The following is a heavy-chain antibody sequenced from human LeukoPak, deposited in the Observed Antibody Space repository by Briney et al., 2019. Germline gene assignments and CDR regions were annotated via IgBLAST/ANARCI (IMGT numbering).Heavy chain of an antibody. CDR3: ARSEWFDC. J-gene: IGHJ4*02. Sequence: GGSLRLSCSASGFNFSSYAMHWVRQAPGKGLEWVAVMLYDGSKKYYADSVKGRFTISRDNSQKTLYLQMNSLRPQDTAVYYCARSEWFDCWGQGTLATVSS. CDR2: MLYDGSKK. V-gene: IGHV3-30-3*01. D-gene: IGHD3-3*01. CDR1: GFNFSSYA.